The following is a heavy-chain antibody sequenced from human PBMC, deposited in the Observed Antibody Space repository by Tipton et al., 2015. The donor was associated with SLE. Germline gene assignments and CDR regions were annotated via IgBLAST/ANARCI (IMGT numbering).Heavy chain of an antibody. CDR1: GGSISSGGYY. CDR3: ASQEENYDSSGIYFDY. CDR2: IYYSGNT. D-gene: IGHD3-22*01. Sequence: TLSLTCTVSGGSISSGGYYWSWIRQHPGKGLEWIGYIYYSGNTYYNPSLKSRVTISIDTSKNQFSLKLSSVTAADTAVYYCASQEENYDSSGIYFDYWGQGTLVTVSS. J-gene: IGHJ4*02. V-gene: IGHV4-31*03.